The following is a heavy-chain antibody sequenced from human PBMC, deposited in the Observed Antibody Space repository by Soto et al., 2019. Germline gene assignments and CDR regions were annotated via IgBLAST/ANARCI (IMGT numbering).Heavy chain of an antibody. D-gene: IGHD6-13*01. CDR3: ARARGSGSWYLSSYYYGMDV. CDR2: IYYSGST. J-gene: IGHJ6*02. Sequence: SETLSLTCTVSGGSISSGGYYWSWIRQHPGKGLEWIGYIYYSGSTYYNPSLKSRVTISVDTSKNQFSLKLSSVTAADTAVYYCARARGSGSWYLSSYYYGMDVWGQGTTVTVSS. V-gene: IGHV4-31*03. CDR1: GGSISSGGYY.